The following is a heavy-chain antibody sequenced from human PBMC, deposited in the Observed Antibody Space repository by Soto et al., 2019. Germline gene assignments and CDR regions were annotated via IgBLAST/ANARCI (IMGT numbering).Heavy chain of an antibody. CDR1: GGTFSTYA. D-gene: IGHD2-8*02. V-gene: IGHV1-69*06. CDR3: ARHPRTVVVVDASYVAL. J-gene: IGHJ4*02. CDR2: IIPIFETAA. Sequence: QLHLVQSGAEVEKPGSSLKVSCKASGGTFSTYAISWVRQAPGQGPEWMGGIIPIFETAASYAQKFQGRVMITADKSTGTAYMELSSLRSEDTAMYYCARHPRTVVVVDASYVALWGQGTLGTFSS.